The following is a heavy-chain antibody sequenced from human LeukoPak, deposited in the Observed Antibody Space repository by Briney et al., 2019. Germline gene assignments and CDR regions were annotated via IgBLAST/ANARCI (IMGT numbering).Heavy chain of an antibody. D-gene: IGHD3-10*01. Sequence: SETLSLTCTVSGGSISSYYWSWIRQPAGKGLEWIGRIYASGSTNYNPSLKSRVTMSVDTSKNQFSLKLSSVTAADTAVYYCARDPSGTPSYYGMDVWGQGTTVTVSS. CDR3: ARDPSGTPSYYGMDV. CDR2: IYASGST. J-gene: IGHJ6*02. V-gene: IGHV4-4*07. CDR1: GGSISSYY.